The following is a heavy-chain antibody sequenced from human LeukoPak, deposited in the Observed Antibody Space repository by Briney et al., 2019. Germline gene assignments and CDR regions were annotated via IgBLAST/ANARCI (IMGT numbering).Heavy chain of an antibody. V-gene: IGHV1-2*02. CDR1: GYTFTSYD. J-gene: IGHJ4*02. CDR3: ARTAVATIRSIDDY. D-gene: IGHD5-12*01. CDR2: INPNSGGT. Sequence: VASEKVSCKASGYTFTSYDLNWVRQATGQGLEWMGWINPNSGGTNYAQKFQGRVTMTRDTSISTAYMELSRLRSDDTAVYYCARTAVATIRSIDDYWGQGTLVTVSS.